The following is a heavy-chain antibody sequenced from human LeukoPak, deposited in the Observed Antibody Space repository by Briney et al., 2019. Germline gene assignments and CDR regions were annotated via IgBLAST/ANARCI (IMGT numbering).Heavy chain of an antibody. D-gene: IGHD5-18*01. J-gene: IGHJ5*02. CDR2: IIPIFGTA. CDR1: GGTFSSYA. Sequence: SVKVSCKASGGTFSSYAISWVRQAPGQGLEWMGGIIPIFGTANYAQKFQGRVTITADESTSTAYMELSSLRSEDTAVYYCVRAGYRTASWFDPWGQGTPVTVSS. V-gene: IGHV1-69*01. CDR3: VRAGYRTASWFDP.